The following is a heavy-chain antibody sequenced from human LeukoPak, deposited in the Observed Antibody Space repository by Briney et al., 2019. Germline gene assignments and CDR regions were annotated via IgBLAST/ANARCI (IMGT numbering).Heavy chain of an antibody. CDR1: GFTFSDTW. Sequence: GGSLRLSCAASGFTFSDTWMSWVRQAPGKGLEWIGRIKRKTDGGTTDFAAPVKGRFTISRDDSKNTLYLQMNSLKTEDTAVYYCTTDRVLLWFGEPIIPDYWGQGTLVTVSS. D-gene: IGHD3-10*01. CDR3: TTDRVLLWFGEPIIPDY. V-gene: IGHV3-15*01. CDR2: IKRKTDGGTT. J-gene: IGHJ4*02.